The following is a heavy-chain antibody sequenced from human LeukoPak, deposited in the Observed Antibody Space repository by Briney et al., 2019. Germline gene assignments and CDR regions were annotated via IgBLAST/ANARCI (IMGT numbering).Heavy chain of an antibody. V-gene: IGHV4-59*01. CDR1: GGSISSYY. Sequence: SETLSLTCTVSGGSISSYYWSWIRQPPGKGLEWIGYIYYSGSTNYNPSLKSRVTISVDTSKNQFSLKLSSVTAADTAVYYWARRETVVTSGAFDIWGQGTMVTVSS. D-gene: IGHD4-23*01. CDR2: IYYSGST. CDR3: ARRETVVTSGAFDI. J-gene: IGHJ3*02.